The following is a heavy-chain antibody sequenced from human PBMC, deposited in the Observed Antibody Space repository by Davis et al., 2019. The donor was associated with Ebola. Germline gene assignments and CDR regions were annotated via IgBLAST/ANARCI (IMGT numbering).Heavy chain of an antibody. CDR2: IKQDGSEK. V-gene: IGHV3-7*03. D-gene: IGHD3-22*01. J-gene: IGHJ4*02. CDR1: GFTFSSYW. Sequence: GESLKISCAASGFTFSSYWMSWVRQAPGKGLEWVANIKQDGSEKYYVDSVKGRFTISRDNAKNSLYLQMNSLRAEDTAVYYCARDPYDSSGYDNYWGQGTLVTVSS. CDR3: ARDPYDSSGYDNY.